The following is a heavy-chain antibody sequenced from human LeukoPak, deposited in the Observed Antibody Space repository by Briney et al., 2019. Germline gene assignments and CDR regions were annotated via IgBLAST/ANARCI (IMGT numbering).Heavy chain of an antibody. D-gene: IGHD3-10*01. J-gene: IGHJ4*02. CDR1: GFTFSSYW. CDR3: ARGIYYGSGGLDY. V-gene: IGHV3-7*01. CDR2: IKQDGSEK. Sequence: GGSLRLSCAASGFTFSSYWMSWVRQAPGKGLEWVANIKQDGSEKYYVDSVKGRFTISRDNAEDSVHLQMNSLRAEDTAVYYCARGIYYGSGGLDYWGQGTLVTVSS.